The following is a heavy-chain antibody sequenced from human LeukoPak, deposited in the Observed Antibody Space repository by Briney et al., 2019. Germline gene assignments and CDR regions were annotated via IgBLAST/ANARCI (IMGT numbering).Heavy chain of an antibody. CDR2: IYYDGNT. V-gene: IGHV4-59*01. D-gene: IGHD2-21*01. J-gene: IGHJ4*02. CDR3: ARAMQYSWSFDY. CDR1: GGSLSSYY. Sequence: PSETLSLTCTVSGGSLSSYYWSWIRQAPGKGLEWIGYIYYDGNTNDNPFLKSRVTISVDTSKNQFSLNLTSVTAADTAMYYCARAMQYSWSFDYWGQGTLVTVSS.